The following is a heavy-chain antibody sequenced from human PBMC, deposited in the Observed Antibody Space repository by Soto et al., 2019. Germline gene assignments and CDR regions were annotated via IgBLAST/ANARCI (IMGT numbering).Heavy chain of an antibody. CDR3: AKPLGYPGYYYFGMDV. CDR2: ISGSGGST. D-gene: IGHD2-15*01. Sequence: GRSLNLSCTTSTITFSTNAINFPRPAPQKGLEWVSSISGSGGSTYYADSVKGRFTISRDNSKNTLYLQMNSLRAEDTAVYYCAKPLGYPGYYYFGMDVWGQGATVNVSS. V-gene: IGHV3-23*01. J-gene: IGHJ6*02. CDR1: TITFSTNA.